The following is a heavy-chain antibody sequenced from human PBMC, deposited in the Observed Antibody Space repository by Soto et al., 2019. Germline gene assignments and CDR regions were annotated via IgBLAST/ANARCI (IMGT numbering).Heavy chain of an antibody. Sequence: QVQLQESGPGLVKPSQTLSLTCTVSGGPINSGGYYWTWIRQPPGKGLEWMGYIHYSGRTFYNPSLESRVIIAVDTSKNQFYLNLRSVTAADTAVYYCARFSPPGYYYMDVWGKGTSVTVAS. CDR3: ARFSPPGYYYMDV. J-gene: IGHJ6*03. V-gene: IGHV4-31*03. CDR2: IHYSGRT. CDR1: GGPINSGGYY.